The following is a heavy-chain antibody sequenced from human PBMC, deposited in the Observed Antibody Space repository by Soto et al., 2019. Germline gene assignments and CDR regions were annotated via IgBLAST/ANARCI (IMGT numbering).Heavy chain of an antibody. Sequence: SESLSLSCTFSGSSFIGYYWTWVRQSPERGLEWIGYIHYSGSANYNPSLNSRLTMFVDRSTSKFSMKLASVTGADAAVDYYWRGDGGSGLNCFDPWGQGTLVTVSS. V-gene: IGHV4-59*03. J-gene: IGHJ5*02. CDR3: WRGDGGSGLNCFDP. D-gene: IGHD6-19*01. CDR2: IHYSGSA. CDR1: GSSFIGYY.